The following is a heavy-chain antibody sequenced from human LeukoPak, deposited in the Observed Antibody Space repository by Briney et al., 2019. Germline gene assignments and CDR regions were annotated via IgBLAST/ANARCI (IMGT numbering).Heavy chain of an antibody. D-gene: IGHD2-2*01. CDR3: AKSQDQLLVYYFDY. J-gene: IGHJ4*02. CDR1: GFTFSSYG. CDR2: IRYDGSNK. V-gene: IGHV3-30*02. Sequence: GGSLRLSCAASGFTFSSYGMHWVRQAPGKGLEWVAFIRYDGSNKYYADSVKGRFTISRDNSKNTLYLQMNSLRAEDTAVYYCAKSQDQLLVYYFDYWDQGTLVTVSS.